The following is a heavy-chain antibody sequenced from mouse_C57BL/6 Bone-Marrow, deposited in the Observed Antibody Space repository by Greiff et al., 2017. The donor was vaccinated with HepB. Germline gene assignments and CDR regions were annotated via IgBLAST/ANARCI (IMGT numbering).Heavy chain of an antibody. CDR3: ARLPYGFYFDY. D-gene: IGHD2-2*01. V-gene: IGHV5-12*01. CDR2: ISNGGGST. CDR1: GFTFSDYY. Sequence: EVHLVESGGGLVQPGGSLKLSCAASGFTFSDYYMYWVRQTPEKRLEWVAYISNGGGSTYYPDTVKGRFIISRDNAKNTLYLQMSRLKSEDSAMYYCARLPYGFYFDYWGQGTTLTVSS. J-gene: IGHJ2*01.